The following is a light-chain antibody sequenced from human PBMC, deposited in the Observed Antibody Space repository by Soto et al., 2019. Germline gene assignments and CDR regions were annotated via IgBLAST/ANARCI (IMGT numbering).Light chain of an antibody. CDR1: NSDVGTYEV. V-gene: IGLV2-23*01. CDR3: CSYAASSALWV. Sequence: QSALTQPASVSGSPGQSITISCTGTNSDVGTYEVVSWYQQHPGRAPKLMIYEGSKRPSGVSNRFSGSKSGDTASLTISGLQAEDEANYYCCSYAASSALWVFGGGTKLTVL. CDR2: EGS. J-gene: IGLJ3*02.